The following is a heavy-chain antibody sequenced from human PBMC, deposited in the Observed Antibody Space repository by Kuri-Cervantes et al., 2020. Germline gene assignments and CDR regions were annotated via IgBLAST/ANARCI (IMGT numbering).Heavy chain of an antibody. D-gene: IGHD4-11*01. J-gene: IGHJ4*02. CDR3: ATTTVTTFDY. V-gene: IGHV2-5*08. Sequence: SGPTLVKPTQTLTPTCTFSGFSLSTSGMCVSWIRQPPGKALEWLALIYWDDDKRYSPSLKSRLTITKDTSKNQVVLTMTNMDPVDTATYYCATTTVTTFDYWGQGTLVTVSS. CDR2: IYWDDDK. CDR1: GFSLSTSGMC.